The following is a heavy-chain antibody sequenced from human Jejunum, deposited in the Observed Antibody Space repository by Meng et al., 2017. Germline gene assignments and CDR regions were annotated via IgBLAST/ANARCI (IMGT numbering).Heavy chain of an antibody. CDR2: TSDSGGRK. CDR1: GFTFSSYS. V-gene: IGHV3-23*01. Sequence: EVQLSESGGDFVLPGRSLILSCAASGFTFSSYSMSWVRQAPGKGLEWVSGTSDSGGRKYYADSVRGRFTISRDSSKNTLYLQMNSLRAEDTAVYYCAKVIAPYYFDYWGQGTLVTVSS. J-gene: IGHJ4*02. D-gene: IGHD2/OR15-2a*01. CDR3: AKVIAPYYFDY.